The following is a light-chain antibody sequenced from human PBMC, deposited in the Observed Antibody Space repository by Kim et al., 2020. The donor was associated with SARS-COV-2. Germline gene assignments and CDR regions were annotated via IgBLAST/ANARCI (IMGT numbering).Light chain of an antibody. CDR1: NTNLGADYD. CDR2: GNL. CDR3: QSFDKSLGALV. Sequence: QSALTQPPSVSGAPGQRVTISCTGSNTNLGADYDAHWYQQFPGKAPKLLIYGNLNRPSGVPGRFTGSKSGTSASLAITGLQAEDEAYYYCQSFDKSLGALVFGGGTKVTVL. J-gene: IGLJ2*01. V-gene: IGLV1-40*01.